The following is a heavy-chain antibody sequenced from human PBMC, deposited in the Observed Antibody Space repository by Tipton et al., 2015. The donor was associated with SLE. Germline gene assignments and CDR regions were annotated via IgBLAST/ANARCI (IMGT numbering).Heavy chain of an antibody. CDR2: IHNSGQT. V-gene: IGHV4-4*09. J-gene: IGHJ4*03. D-gene: IGHD1-1*01. CDR1: GGSISNYY. Sequence: TLSLTCTVSGGSISNYYWSWIRQTPGKGLEWIGYIHNSGQTHYNPSVESRLSLSLDTSKNQFSLRLNSVTAADTAVYYCARSMLEPARRYFDYWGQGILVTVSS. CDR3: ARSMLEPARRYFDY.